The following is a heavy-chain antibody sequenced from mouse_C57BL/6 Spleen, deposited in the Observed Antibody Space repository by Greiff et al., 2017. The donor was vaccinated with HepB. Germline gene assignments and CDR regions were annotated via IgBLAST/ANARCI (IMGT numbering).Heavy chain of an antibody. D-gene: IGHD4-1*01. CDR3: ARRLEGFAY. CDR1: GYAFTNYL. J-gene: IGHJ3*01. Sequence: VQLQQSGAELVRPGTSVKVSCKASGYAFTNYLIEWVKQRPGQGLEWIGVINPGSGGTNYNEKFKGKATLTADKSSSTAYMQLSSLTSEDSAVYFCARRLEGFAYWGQGTLVTVSA. CDR2: INPGSGGT. V-gene: IGHV1-54*01.